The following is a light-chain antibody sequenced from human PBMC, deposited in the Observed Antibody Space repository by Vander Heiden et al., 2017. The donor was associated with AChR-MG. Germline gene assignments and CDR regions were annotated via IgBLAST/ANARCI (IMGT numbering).Light chain of an antibody. J-gene: IGKJ1*01. V-gene: IGKV3-11*01. CDR3: HQRGDWPRT. Sequence: PPATLSLSPGETATLSCRASRSVGDSLAWYQLKPGQPPRLLIYGTSNSATGVPLRFSGRGSGTDFTLTIRDLQSEDFGLYYCHQRGDWPRTFGQGTRVEI. CDR2: GTS. CDR1: RSVGDS.